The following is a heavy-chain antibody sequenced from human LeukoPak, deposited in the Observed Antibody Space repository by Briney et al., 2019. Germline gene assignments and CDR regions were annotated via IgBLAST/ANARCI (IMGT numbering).Heavy chain of an antibody. CDR2: ISAYNGNT. D-gene: IGHD3-3*01. J-gene: IGHJ4*02. V-gene: IGHV1-18*01. CDR1: GYTFTSYG. Sequence: ASVKVSCKXSGYTFTSYGISWVRQAPGQGLEWMGWISAYNGNTNYSQKLQGRVTMTTDTSTSTAYMELRSLRSDDTAVYYCARVNGPRTSYYDFWSGYSPADYWGQGTLVTVSS. CDR3: ARVNGPRTSYYDFWSGYSPADY.